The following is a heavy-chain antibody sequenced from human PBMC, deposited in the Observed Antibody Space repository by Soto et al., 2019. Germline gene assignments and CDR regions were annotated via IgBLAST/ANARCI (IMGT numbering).Heavy chain of an antibody. CDR2: ISSSGYSA. J-gene: IGHJ4*02. CDR1: GFTYNNYA. V-gene: IGHV3-23*01. CDR3: AKGSVVVAAKFDS. Sequence: GGSLRLSCAASGFTYNNYAMGWVRQAPGKGLEWVSAISSSGYSAYYADSVKGRFTISRDNSRNTMFLQMNKLSAEDTAVYYCAKGSVVVAAKFDSWGQGPQVPASS. D-gene: IGHD2-21*02.